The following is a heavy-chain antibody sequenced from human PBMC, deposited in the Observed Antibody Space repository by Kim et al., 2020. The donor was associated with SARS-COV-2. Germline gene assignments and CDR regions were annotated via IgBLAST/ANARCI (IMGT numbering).Heavy chain of an antibody. Sequence: GGSLRLSCAASGFTFSSYWMSWVRQAPGKGLEWVANIKQEGSEKYYVDSVKGRFTISRDNANNALYLQMNSLRAEDTGVYYCARAAVLLWFGEVLDYWGQGTLVTVSS. D-gene: IGHD3-10*01. CDR2: IKQEGSEK. CDR1: GFTFSSYW. V-gene: IGHV3-7*03. CDR3: ARAAVLLWFGEVLDY. J-gene: IGHJ4*02.